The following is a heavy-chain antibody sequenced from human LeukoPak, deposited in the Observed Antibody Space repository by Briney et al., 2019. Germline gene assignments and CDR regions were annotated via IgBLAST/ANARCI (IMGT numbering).Heavy chain of an antibody. V-gene: IGHV4-59*01. J-gene: IGHJ4*02. D-gene: IGHD6-13*01. CDR3: AKGGGTGYSSSWYSN. Sequence: SETLSLTCTVSGGSISSYYWSWIRQPPGKGLEWIGYIYYSGSTNYNPSLKSRVTISVDTSKNQFSLKLSSGTAADTAVYYCAKGGGTGYSSSWYSNWGQGTLVTVSS. CDR1: GGSISSYY. CDR2: IYYSGST.